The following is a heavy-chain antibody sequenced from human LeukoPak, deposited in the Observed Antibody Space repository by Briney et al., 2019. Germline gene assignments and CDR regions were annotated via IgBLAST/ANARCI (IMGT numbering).Heavy chain of an antibody. J-gene: IGHJ3*02. V-gene: IGHV4-34*01. Sequence: SETLSLTCAVYGGSFSAYYWSWIRQPPGKGLEWIGEINHTGSTSYNPSLKSRVTISVDTSKNQFSLKLNSVTAADTAVYYCARDLYSSRTNDAFVIWGQGTMVTVSS. CDR1: GGSFSAYY. CDR2: INHTGST. CDR3: ARDLYSSRTNDAFVI. D-gene: IGHD6-13*01.